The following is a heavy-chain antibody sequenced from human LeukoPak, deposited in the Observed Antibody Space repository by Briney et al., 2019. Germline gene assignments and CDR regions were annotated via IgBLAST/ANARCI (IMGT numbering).Heavy chain of an antibody. CDR3: ARRGGSGRAFDY. CDR2: IYYTGST. J-gene: IGHJ4*02. V-gene: IGHV4-39*01. Sequence: SETRSLTCSVSGASISGGTYYWGWIRQPPGKGLEWIGSIYYTGSTYDNPSLKSRVTISVDTSKNQFSLKLSSVTAADTAVYYCARRGGSGRAFDYWGQGTLVTVSS. D-gene: IGHD1-26*01. CDR1: GASISGGTYY.